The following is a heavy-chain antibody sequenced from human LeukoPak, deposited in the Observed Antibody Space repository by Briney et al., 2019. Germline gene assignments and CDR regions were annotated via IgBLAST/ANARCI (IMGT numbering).Heavy chain of an antibody. CDR2: IYYSGST. Sequence: SETLSLTCAVYGGSFSGYYWSWIRQPPGKGLEWIGGIYYSGSTYYNPSLKSRVTISVDTSKNQFSLKLNSVTATDTAVYYCAGHYGLWGQGPLVTVSS. J-gene: IGHJ4*02. CDR1: GGSFSGYY. D-gene: IGHD3-16*01. V-gene: IGHV4-34*01. CDR3: AGHYGL.